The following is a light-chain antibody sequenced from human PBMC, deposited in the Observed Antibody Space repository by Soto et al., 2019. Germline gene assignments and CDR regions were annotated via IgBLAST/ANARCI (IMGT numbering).Light chain of an antibody. CDR2: EVS. J-gene: IGLJ1*01. Sequence: QSALTQPASVSGSPGQSITISCTGTSSDVGGYNYVSWYQQHPGKAPKLMIYEVSNRPSGVSNRFSGSKSGNTASLTISELQADDEADYYGSSYTSRSIDYVFGTGTKLTV. CDR1: SSDVGGYNY. CDR3: SSYTSRSIDYV. V-gene: IGLV2-14*01.